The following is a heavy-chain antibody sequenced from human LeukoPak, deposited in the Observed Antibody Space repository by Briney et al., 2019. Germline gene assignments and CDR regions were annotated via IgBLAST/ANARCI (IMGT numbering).Heavy chain of an antibody. CDR3: ARERKGIQLWPRGHDYYYMDV. Sequence: PGGSLRLSCVASEFTFSNSWMSWGRQAPGKGLEWVANIKQDGSEKYYVDSVKGRFTISRDNAKNSRYLQMNSLRAEDTAVYYCARERKGIQLWPRGHDYYYMDVWGKGTTVTVSS. CDR2: IKQDGSEK. D-gene: IGHD5-18*01. CDR1: EFTFSNSW. V-gene: IGHV3-7*01. J-gene: IGHJ6*03.